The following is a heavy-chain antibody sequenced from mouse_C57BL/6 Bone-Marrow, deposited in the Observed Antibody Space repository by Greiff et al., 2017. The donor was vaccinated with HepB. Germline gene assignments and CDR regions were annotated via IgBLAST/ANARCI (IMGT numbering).Heavy chain of an antibody. CDR1: EYEFPSYD. D-gene: IGHD2-4*01. V-gene: IGHV5-2*01. CDR3: ARIYYDYDSAWFAY. CDR2: INSDGGST. J-gene: IGHJ3*01. Sequence: EVQGVESGGGLVQPGESLKLSCESNEYEFPSYDMSWVRKTPEKRLELVAAINSDGGSTYYPDTMERRFNISRDNTKKTLYLQMSSLRSEDTALYYCARIYYDYDSAWFAYWGQGTLVTVSA.